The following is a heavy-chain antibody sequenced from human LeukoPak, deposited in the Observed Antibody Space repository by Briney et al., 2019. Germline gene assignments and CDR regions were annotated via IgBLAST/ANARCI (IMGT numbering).Heavy chain of an antibody. J-gene: IGHJ6*02. CDR2: ISSSSSTI. D-gene: IGHD3-10*01. V-gene: IGHV3-48*04. Sequence: GGSLRLSCAASGFTFSSYSMNWVRQAPGKGLEWVSYISSSSSTIYYADSVKGRFTISRDNAKNSLYLQMNSLRAEDTAVYYCAREAITMVRGVIIGYYGMDVWGQGTTVTVSS. CDR3: AREAITMVRGVIIGYYGMDV. CDR1: GFTFSSYS.